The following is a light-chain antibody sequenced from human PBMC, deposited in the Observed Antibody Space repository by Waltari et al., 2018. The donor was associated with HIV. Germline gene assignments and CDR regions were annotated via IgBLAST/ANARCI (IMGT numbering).Light chain of an antibody. CDR2: RNN. CDR3: AAWDDSLNGYV. J-gene: IGLJ1*01. Sequence: QSVLTQPPSASGTPGQRITISCSGSSSDIGSNTVNWFQQLPETAPKLLIYRNNQRPSGVPDRFSGSKSGTSASLAISGLQSEDEADYCCAAWDDSLNGYVFGAGTKVTVL. CDR1: SSDIGSNT. V-gene: IGLV1-44*01.